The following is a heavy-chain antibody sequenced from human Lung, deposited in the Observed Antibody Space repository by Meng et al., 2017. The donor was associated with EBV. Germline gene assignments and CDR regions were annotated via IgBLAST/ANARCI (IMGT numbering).Heavy chain of an antibody. V-gene: IGHV3-74*01. Sequence: EVQLVESGGGLVQPGGSMILSCAASGFRFSRYWMHWVRQVPGKGLVWASRTNENGGITNYADSVKGRFTISRDNTKNTLYLQMNSLRVEDTAVYFCSRDLVGSDDVWGQGTLCNVSS. D-gene: IGHD5-24*01. CDR3: SRDLVGSDDV. CDR1: GFRFSRYW. J-gene: IGHJ4*02. CDR2: TNENGGIT.